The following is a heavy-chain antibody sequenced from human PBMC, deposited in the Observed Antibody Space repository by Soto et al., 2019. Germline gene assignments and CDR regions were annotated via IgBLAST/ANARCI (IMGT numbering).Heavy chain of an antibody. CDR3: AKGAGYYGSRSLFDY. Sequence: EVQLLESGGGLVQPGGSLRLSCAASGFTFSNYAMSWVRQAPGKGLEWVSVISGSGGSTYYADSVKGRFTISRDNSKNTLYLQVNSLRAEDSAVYYCAKGAGYYGSRSLFDYWGQGSLVIVSS. D-gene: IGHD3-10*01. V-gene: IGHV3-23*01. CDR2: ISGSGGST. J-gene: IGHJ4*02. CDR1: GFTFSNYA.